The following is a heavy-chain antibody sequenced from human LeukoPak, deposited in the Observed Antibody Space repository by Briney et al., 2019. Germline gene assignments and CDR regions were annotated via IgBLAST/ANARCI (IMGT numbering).Heavy chain of an antibody. J-gene: IGHJ4*02. CDR2: ISSSGSTI. CDR3: AKAVGVTWYYFDY. D-gene: IGHD1-26*01. V-gene: IGHV3-48*03. Sequence: GGSLRLSCAASGFTFSSYEMNWVRQAPGKGLEWVSYISSSGSTIYYADSVKGRFTISRDSSKKTLYLQMNSLRAEDTAVYYCAKAVGVTWYYFDYWGQGTLVTVSS. CDR1: GFTFSSYE.